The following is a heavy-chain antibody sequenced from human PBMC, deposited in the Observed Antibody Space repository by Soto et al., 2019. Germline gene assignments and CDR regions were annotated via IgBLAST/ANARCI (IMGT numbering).Heavy chain of an antibody. V-gene: IGHV5-51*01. D-gene: IGHD3-22*01. Sequence: GESLKISCKGSGYSFTSYWIGWVRQMPGKGLEWMGIIYPGDSDTRYSPSFQGQVTISADKSISTAYLQWSSLKASDTAMYYCARGTYYYDSSGYYLGRNDFDIWGQGTMVTV. J-gene: IGHJ3*02. CDR1: GYSFTSYW. CDR2: IYPGDSDT. CDR3: ARGTYYYDSSGYYLGRNDFDI.